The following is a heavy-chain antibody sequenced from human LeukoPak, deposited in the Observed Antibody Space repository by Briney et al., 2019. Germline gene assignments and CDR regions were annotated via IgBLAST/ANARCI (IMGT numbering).Heavy chain of an antibody. CDR2: ISYDGNNK. V-gene: IGHV3-30*18. J-gene: IGHJ4*02. Sequence: PGGSLRLSCAASGFTFSSYGMHWVRQAPGKGLEWVAAISYDGNNKYYADSVKGRLTIPRDNSKNTLYVQMNSLRAEDTAVYYCAKDGVEQWLAYYFDYWGQGTLVTVSS. CDR3: AKDGVEQWLAYYFDY. D-gene: IGHD6-19*01. CDR1: GFTFSSYG.